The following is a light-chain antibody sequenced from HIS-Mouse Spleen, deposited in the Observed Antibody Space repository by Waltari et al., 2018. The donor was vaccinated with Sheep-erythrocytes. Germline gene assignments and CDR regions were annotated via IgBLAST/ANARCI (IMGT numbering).Light chain of an antibody. CDR2: DDS. V-gene: IGLV3-21*03. Sequence: SYVLTQPPSVSVAPGKTARITCGGNNIGSNSVHWYQQKPGQAPVLVVYDDSDRPSGIPERLAGSNSGNTATLTISRVEAGDEADYYCQVWDSSSDHPVVFGGGTKLTVL. CDR1: NIGSNS. J-gene: IGLJ2*01. CDR3: QVWDSSSDHPVV.